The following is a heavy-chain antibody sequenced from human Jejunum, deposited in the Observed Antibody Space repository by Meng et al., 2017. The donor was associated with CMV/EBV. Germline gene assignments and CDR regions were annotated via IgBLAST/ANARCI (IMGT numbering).Heavy chain of an antibody. CDR2: ISAYNGNT. Sequence: QVQLVQSGAEVKKPGASVKVSCEASGFILTSYAISWVRQAPGQGLQYMGWISAYNGNTNYAQELQGRVTMTTDTSTSTAYMELRSLRFDDTAVYYCARFYCSSTSCPHVLFDYWGQGTLVTVSS. CDR1: GFILTSYA. V-gene: IGHV1-18*01. D-gene: IGHD2-2*01. J-gene: IGHJ4*02. CDR3: ARFYCSSTSCPHVLFDY.